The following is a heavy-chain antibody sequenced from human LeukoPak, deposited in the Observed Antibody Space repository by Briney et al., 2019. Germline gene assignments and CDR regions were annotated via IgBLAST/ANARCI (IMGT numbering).Heavy chain of an antibody. CDR3: AREAYDTRAANNWFDP. CDR1: GFTFSSYA. D-gene: IGHD3-22*01. V-gene: IGHV3-21*01. CDR2: ISSSSSYI. Sequence: PGGSLRLSCAASGFTFSSYAMSWVRQAPGKGLEWVSSISSSSSYIYYADSVKGRFTISRDNAKNSLYLQMNSLRAEDTAVYYCAREAYDTRAANNWFDPWGQGTLVTVSS. J-gene: IGHJ5*02.